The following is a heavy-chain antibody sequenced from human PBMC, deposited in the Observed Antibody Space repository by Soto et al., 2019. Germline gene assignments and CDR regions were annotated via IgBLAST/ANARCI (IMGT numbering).Heavy chain of an antibody. CDR1: GFSFSSYS. CDR2: ITSSSTYT. J-gene: IGHJ4*02. Sequence: EVQLVESGGGLVKPGGSLRLSCAASGFSFSSYSMNWVRRAPGRGLEWVSTITSSSTYTYYAGSVKGRFTISRDNAKNSLYLQLNSLRAEDTAVYYCARDTRRGAYGVVVGPFDYWGQGTLVTVSS. D-gene: IGHD3-3*01. V-gene: IGHV3-21*01. CDR3: ARDTRRGAYGVVVGPFDY.